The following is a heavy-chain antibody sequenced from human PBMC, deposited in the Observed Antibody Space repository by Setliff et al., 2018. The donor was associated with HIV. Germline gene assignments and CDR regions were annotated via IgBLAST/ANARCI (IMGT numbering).Heavy chain of an antibody. Sequence: SCKASGGTFRSREISWVRQAPGQGLEWMGGIVPILNTGNYAPKFQGRVTITADESTTTAYMELSSLRSEDTAVYYCARIPNHSSGFDYWGQGTPVTVSS. D-gene: IGHD3-22*01. CDR3: ARIPNHSSGFDY. J-gene: IGHJ4*02. CDR2: IVPILNTG. CDR1: GGTFRSRE. V-gene: IGHV1-69*01.